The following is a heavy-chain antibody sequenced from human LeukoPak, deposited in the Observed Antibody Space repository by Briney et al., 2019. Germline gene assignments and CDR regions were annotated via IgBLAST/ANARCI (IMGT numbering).Heavy chain of an antibody. V-gene: IGHV3-30*18. CDR3: AKDIAVSGTWGYFDN. J-gene: IGHJ4*02. CDR2: ISYDGSNK. Sequence: PGGSLRLSCAASGFTFSSYGMHWVRQAPGKGLEWVAVISYDGSNKYYADSVKGRFTVSRDNSKNTLYLQMNSLRAEETAIYYCAKDIAVSGTWGYFDNWGQGTLVTVSS. CDR1: GFTFSSYG. D-gene: IGHD6-19*01.